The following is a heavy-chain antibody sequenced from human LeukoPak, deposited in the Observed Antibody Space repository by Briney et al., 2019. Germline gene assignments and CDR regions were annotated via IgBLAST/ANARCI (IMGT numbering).Heavy chain of an antibody. CDR1: GGSISSSSYY. D-gene: IGHD1-14*01. J-gene: IGHJ6*02. CDR3: AGYNTRDYYYGMDV. V-gene: IGHV4-39*01. CDR2: IYYSGST. Sequence: PSETLSLTCTVSGGSISSSSYYWGWIRQPPGKGLEWIGSIYYSGSTYYSPSLKSRVTISVDTSKNQFSLKLSSVTAADTAVYYCAGYNTRDYYYGMDVWAKGPRSPSP.